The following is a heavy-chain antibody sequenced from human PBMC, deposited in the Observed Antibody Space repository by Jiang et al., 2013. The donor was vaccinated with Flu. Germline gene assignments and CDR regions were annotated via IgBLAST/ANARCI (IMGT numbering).Heavy chain of an antibody. CDR2: IYPGDSDT. V-gene: IGHV5-51*01. Sequence: SCKGSGYSFTSYWIGWVRQMPGKGLEWMGIIYPGDSDTRYSPSSPRPRVTISADKSISTAYLQWSSLKASDTAMYYCARHIPIITGTTRTEWFDPWGQGTLVTVSS. CDR1: GYSFTSYW. J-gene: IGHJ5*02. CDR3: ARHIPIITGTTRTEWFDP. D-gene: IGHD1-20*01.